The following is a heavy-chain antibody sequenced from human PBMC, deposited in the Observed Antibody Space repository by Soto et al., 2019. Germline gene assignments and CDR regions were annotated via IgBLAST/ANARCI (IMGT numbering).Heavy chain of an antibody. Sequence: ASVKVSCKASGYTFTGYYMHWVRQAPGQGLEWMGWINPNSGGTNYAQKFQGWVTMTRDTSISTAYMELSRRRSDDTAVYYCARASYGIAVAAHPPYFDYWGQGTLVTVSS. CDR2: INPNSGGT. D-gene: IGHD6-19*01. CDR1: GYTFTGYY. J-gene: IGHJ4*02. V-gene: IGHV1-2*04. CDR3: ARASYGIAVAAHPPYFDY.